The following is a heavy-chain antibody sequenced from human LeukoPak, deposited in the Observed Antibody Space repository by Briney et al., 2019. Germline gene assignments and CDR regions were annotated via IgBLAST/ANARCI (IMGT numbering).Heavy chain of an antibody. V-gene: IGHV4-59*12. D-gene: IGHD6-13*01. CDR2: IYYSGST. CDR1: GGSISSYY. CDR3: AREQQLARGAFDI. Sequence: SETLSLTCTVSGGSISSYYWSWIRQPPGKGLEWIGYIYYSGSTNYNPSLKSRVTISVDTSKNQFSLRLSSVTAADTAVYYCAREQQLARGAFDIWGQGTMVTVSS. J-gene: IGHJ3*02.